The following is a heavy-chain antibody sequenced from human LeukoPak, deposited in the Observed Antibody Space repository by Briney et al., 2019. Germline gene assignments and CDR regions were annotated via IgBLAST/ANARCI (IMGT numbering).Heavy chain of an antibody. CDR2: INPSGGST. V-gene: IGHV1-46*01. D-gene: IGHD3-10*01. J-gene: IGHJ4*02. CDR3: ARAGSITILRGVTGSQFDY. Sequence: ASVKVSCKASGYTFTNYYMHWVRQAPGQGLGWVGIINPSGGSTSYAQKFQGRVTMTRDTSTSTVYMELSSLRSEDTAVYYCARAGSITILRGVTGSQFDYWGQGTLVTVSS. CDR1: GYTFTNYY.